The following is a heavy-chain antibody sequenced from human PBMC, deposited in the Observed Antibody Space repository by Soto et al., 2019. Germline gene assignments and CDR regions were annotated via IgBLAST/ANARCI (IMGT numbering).Heavy chain of an antibody. V-gene: IGHV3-33*01. CDR3: ARDRGVGATDAFDI. D-gene: IGHD1-26*01. Sequence: GGSLRLSCAASGFTFSSYGMHWVRQAPGKGLEWVAVIWYDGSNKYYADSVKGRFTISRDNSKNTLYLQMNSLRAEDTAVYYCARDRGVGATDAFDIWGQGTMVTVSS. CDR1: GFTFSSYG. CDR2: IWYDGSNK. J-gene: IGHJ3*02.